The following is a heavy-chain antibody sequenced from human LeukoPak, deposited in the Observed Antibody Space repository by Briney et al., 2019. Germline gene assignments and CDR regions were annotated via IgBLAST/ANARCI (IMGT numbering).Heavy chain of an antibody. CDR1: GFTFSSYT. D-gene: IGHD2-2*01. CDR3: AKDSRSSSYAAGH. Sequence: PGRSLRLSCAASGFTFSSYTMHWVRQAPGKGLEWVAVISYDGSNKYYADSVKGRFTVSRDNAKNTLYLQMNSLRAEDTAVYYCAKDSRSSSYAAGHWGQGTLVTVSS. V-gene: IGHV3-30-3*01. J-gene: IGHJ4*02. CDR2: ISYDGSNK.